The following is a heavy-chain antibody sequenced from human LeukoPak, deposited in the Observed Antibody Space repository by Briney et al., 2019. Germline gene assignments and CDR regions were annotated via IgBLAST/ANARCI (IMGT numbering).Heavy chain of an antibody. J-gene: IGHJ4*02. CDR2: INPNSGGT. Sequence: ASVKVSCKASGYTFTGYYMHWVRQAPGQGLEWMGWINPNSGGTNYAQKFQGRVTMTRDTSISTAYMELSRPRSDDTAVYYCARDPITIFGVVIARFDYWGQGTLVTVSS. V-gene: IGHV1-2*02. D-gene: IGHD3-3*01. CDR1: GYTFTGYY. CDR3: ARDPITIFGVVIARFDY.